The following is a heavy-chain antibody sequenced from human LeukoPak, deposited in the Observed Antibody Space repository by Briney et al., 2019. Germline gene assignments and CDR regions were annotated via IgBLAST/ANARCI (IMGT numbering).Heavy chain of an antibody. Sequence: SQTLSLTCTVSGGSISSGSYYWSWIRQPAGKGLEWIGRIYTSGSTNYNPSLKSRVTISVDTSKNQFSLKLSSVTAADTAVYYCARDLGGMWGQGTLVTVSS. V-gene: IGHV4-61*02. CDR2: IYTSGST. J-gene: IGHJ4*02. D-gene: IGHD3-16*01. CDR1: GGSISSGSYY. CDR3: ARDLGGM.